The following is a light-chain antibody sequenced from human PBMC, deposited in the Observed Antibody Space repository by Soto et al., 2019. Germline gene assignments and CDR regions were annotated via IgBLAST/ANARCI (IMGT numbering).Light chain of an antibody. J-gene: IGKJ4*01. Sequence: EIVMTQSPATLSMSPGERATLSCRAGQSISTKVAWYQQKPGQAPRLLIYGASTRATGVPARFSGSGSGTEFTLSISSLQSEHFAVYYCQQYNSWPLTFGGGTKVEIK. V-gene: IGKV3-15*01. CDR2: GAS. CDR3: QQYNSWPLT. CDR1: QSISTK.